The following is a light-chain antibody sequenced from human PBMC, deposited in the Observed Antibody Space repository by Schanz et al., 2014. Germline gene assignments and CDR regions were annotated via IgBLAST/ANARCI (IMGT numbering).Light chain of an antibody. Sequence: EIVMTQSPATLSVSPGERVTLSCRASQSISVNLAWYQQKPGQSPRLLIYRASTRAPGIPTRFSGSGSGTEFNVTISSLQPEDFAVYYCQQYGSSPRTFGQGTKVEIK. J-gene: IGKJ1*01. CDR3: QQYGSSPRT. V-gene: IGKV3D-15*01. CDR1: QSISVN. CDR2: RAS.